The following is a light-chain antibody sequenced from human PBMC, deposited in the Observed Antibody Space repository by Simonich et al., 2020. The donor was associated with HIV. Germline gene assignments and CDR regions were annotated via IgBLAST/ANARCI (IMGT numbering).Light chain of an antibody. CDR2: VVT. V-gene: IGLV2-14*03. Sequence: QSALTQPASVSGSPGQSITISCTGTSSDVGGYNYVSWYQQHPGKAPQLIIYVVTNRPSGVSNRFSGSKSGNTASLTISGLQAEDEADYYCSSYTSSSTWVFGGGTKLNVL. J-gene: IGLJ3*02. CDR3: SSYTSSSTWV. CDR1: SSDVGGYNY.